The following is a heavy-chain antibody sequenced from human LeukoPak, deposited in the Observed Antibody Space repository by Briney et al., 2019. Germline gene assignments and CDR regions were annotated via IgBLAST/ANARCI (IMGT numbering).Heavy chain of an antibody. V-gene: IGHV4-39*07. CDR3: VRHKVPAARTHLDL. Sequence: SETLSLTCSVSGASVNSRDSYWAWVRQSAGKGLEWIGTITYTATTYSNPSLKSRFTLSLDTSKDQFSLNLNSVSAADTAVYYCVRHKVPAARTHLDLWGQGTLVIVSS. J-gene: IGHJ4*02. D-gene: IGHD2-2*01. CDR1: GASVNSRDSY. CDR2: ITYTATT.